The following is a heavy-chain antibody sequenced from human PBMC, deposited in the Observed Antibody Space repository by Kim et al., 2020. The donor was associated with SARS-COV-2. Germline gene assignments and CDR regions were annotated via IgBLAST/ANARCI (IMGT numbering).Heavy chain of an antibody. CDR1: GFTVSSNY. CDR2: IYSGGST. D-gene: IGHD2-2*01. V-gene: IGHV3-53*01. CDR3: SRYCSSTSCYPYYYGMDV. J-gene: IGHJ6*02. Sequence: GGSLRLSCAASGFTVSSNYMSWVRQAPGKGLEWVSVIYSGGSTYYADSVKGRFTISRDNSKTTLYLQMNSLRAEDTAVYYCSRYCSSTSCYPYYYGMDVWGQGTTVTVSS.